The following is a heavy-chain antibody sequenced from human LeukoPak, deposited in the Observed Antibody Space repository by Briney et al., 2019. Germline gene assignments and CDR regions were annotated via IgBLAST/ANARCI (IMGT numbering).Heavy chain of an antibody. CDR2: ISYDGSNK. J-gene: IGHJ6*03. CDR1: GFTFSSYG. CDR3: ARGYYDFWAGSSYYFHYMDV. Sequence: PGGSLRLSCAASGFTFSSYGMHWVRQAPGKGLEWVAVISYDGSNKHYADSVKGRFTISRDNSKNTLYLQMGSLSAEYLAVYYCARGYYDFWAGSSYYFHYMDVWGKGTTVTVSS. D-gene: IGHD3-3*01. V-gene: IGHV3-30*03.